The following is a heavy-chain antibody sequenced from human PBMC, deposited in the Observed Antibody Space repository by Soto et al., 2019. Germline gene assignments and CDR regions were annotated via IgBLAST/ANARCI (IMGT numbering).Heavy chain of an antibody. CDR2: INHSGST. Sequence: SETLSLTCAVYGGSFSGYYWSWIRQPPGKGLEWIGEINHSGSTNYNPSLKSRVTISVDTSKNQFSLKLSSVTAADTAVYYCARVEPSSGWYQRIRYYYYYGMDVWGQGTTVTVSS. D-gene: IGHD6-19*01. CDR1: GGSFSGYY. J-gene: IGHJ6*02. V-gene: IGHV4-34*01. CDR3: ARVEPSSGWYQRIRYYYYYGMDV.